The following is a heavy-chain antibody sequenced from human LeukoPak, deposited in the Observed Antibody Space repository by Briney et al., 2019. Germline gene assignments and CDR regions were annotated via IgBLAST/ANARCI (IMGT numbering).Heavy chain of an antibody. V-gene: IGHV3-23*01. D-gene: IGHD6-19*01. Sequence: GESLRLSCSASGFTLSAYAMYWVGQAPGKGLEGVSSIEASGSATYYADTVTSRLAISRENSKNTFYLQMNSLRVDDKAVYYCAKGSGSGWYGWFALWGQGNLVTVSS. J-gene: IGHJ5*02. CDR3: AKGSGSGWYGWFAL. CDR1: GFTLSAYA. CDR2: IEASGSAT.